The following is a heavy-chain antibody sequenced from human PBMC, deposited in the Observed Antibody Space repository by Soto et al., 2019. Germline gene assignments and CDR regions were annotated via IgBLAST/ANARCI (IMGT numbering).Heavy chain of an antibody. D-gene: IGHD3-9*01. CDR3: ATALGDVLRYFDWPHDAFDI. CDR2: FDPEDGET. Sequence: ASVKVSCKVSGYTLTELSMHWVRQAPGKGLEWMGGFDPEDGETIYAQKFQGRVTMTEDTSTDTAYMELSSLRSEDTAVYYCATALGDVLRYFDWPHDAFDIWGQGTMVTVSS. CDR1: GYTLTELS. V-gene: IGHV1-24*01. J-gene: IGHJ3*02.